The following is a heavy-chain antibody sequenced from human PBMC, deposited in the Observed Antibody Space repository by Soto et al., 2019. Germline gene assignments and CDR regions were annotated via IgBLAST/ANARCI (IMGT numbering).Heavy chain of an antibody. J-gene: IGHJ4*02. D-gene: IGHD6-13*01. CDR1: GFTFSSYA. CDR2: ISGSGGSI. Sequence: AGSMKLACAASGFTFSSYAMNWVLQAPGKGLEWVSAISGSGGSIYYADSVKGRFTISRDNAKNTLYLQMNSLRAEDTAVYYCARDLAAAEFDYWGQGTLVTVSS. CDR3: ARDLAAAEFDY. V-gene: IGHV3-23*01.